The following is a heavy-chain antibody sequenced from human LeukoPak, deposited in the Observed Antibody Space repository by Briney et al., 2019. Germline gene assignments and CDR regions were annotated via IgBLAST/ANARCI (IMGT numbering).Heavy chain of an antibody. CDR2: ISNDGSRK. D-gene: IGHD3-3*01. Sequence: PGGSLRLSCAASGFTVSRHGMHWVRQAPGKGLEWVAIISNDGSRKYYAHSVEGRFTISRDNSKNTLYLQMDSLRAEDTAVYYCARDRAWNYFDYWGQGTLVTVSS. CDR3: ARDRAWNYFDY. V-gene: IGHV3-30*03. J-gene: IGHJ4*02. CDR1: GFTVSRHG.